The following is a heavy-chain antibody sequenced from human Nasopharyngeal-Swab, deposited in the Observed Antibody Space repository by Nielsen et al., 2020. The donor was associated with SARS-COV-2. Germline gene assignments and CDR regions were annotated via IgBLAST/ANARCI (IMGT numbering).Heavy chain of an antibody. CDR3: ARDREYFQH. CDR2: IYYSGST. J-gene: IGHJ1*01. V-gene: IGHV4-39*07. Sequence: WIRQPPGKGLEWIGSIYYSGSTYYNPSLKSRVTISVDTSKNQFSLKLSSVTAADTAVYYCARDREYFQHWGQGTLVTVSS.